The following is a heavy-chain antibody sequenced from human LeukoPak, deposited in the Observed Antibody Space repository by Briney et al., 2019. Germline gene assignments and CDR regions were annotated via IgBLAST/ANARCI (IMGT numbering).Heavy chain of an antibody. CDR3: ASEDSCGWYGDY. CDR2: IYYSGST. CDR1: GGSISSSSYY. Sequence: PSETLSLTCTVSGGSISSSSYYWGWIRQPPGKGLEWIGSIYYSGSTYFNPSLKSRVTISVDTSKNQFSLKLSSVTAADTAVYYCASEDSCGWYGDYWGQGTLVTVSS. J-gene: IGHJ4*02. V-gene: IGHV4-39*01. D-gene: IGHD6-19*01.